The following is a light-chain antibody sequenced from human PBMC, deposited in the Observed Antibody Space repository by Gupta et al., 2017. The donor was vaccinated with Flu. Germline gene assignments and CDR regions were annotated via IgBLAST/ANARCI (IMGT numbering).Light chain of an antibody. CDR3: PAWDDSLSGWV. CDR1: SSNIGSNY. V-gene: IGLV1-47*01. Sequence: QSVLTQPPSASVTPGQRVTSACSGSSSNIGSNYVYWYQQLPGTAPKLRIYRNNQRPSGLPDRFSGSKSGTSASLAISGLRSEYEADYYCPAWDDSLSGWVCGGGTMLTVL. CDR2: RNN. J-gene: IGLJ3*02.